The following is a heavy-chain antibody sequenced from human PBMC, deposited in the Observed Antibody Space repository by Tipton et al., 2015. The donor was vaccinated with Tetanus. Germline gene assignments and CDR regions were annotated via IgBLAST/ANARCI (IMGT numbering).Heavy chain of an antibody. CDR1: GFTFRSYW. CDR2: INSDGSKT. J-gene: IGHJ6*02. V-gene: IGHV3-74*03. Sequence: GSLRLSCAASGFTFRSYWMHWVRQVPGKGLVWISRINSDGSKTTYADSVKGRFTISRDNAKNTVYLQMNSLRAEDTAVYFCARRSLTNYGLDVWGQGTPVTVSS. D-gene: IGHD1-1*01. CDR3: ARRSLTNYGLDV.